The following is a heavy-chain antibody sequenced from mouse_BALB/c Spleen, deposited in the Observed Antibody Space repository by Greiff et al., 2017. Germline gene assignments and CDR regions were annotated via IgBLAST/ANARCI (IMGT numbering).Heavy chain of an antibody. CDR3: ARRAQFFYYYAMDY. CDR1: GYTFTSYW. D-gene: IGHD3-1*01. CDR2: INPSTGYT. J-gene: IGHJ4*01. Sequence: VQLQQSGAELAKPGASVKMSCKASGYTFTSYWMHWVKQRPGQGLEWIGYINPSTGYTESNQKFKDKATLTADKSSSTAYMQLSSLTSEDSAVYYCARRAQFFYYYAMDYWGQGTSVTVSS. V-gene: IGHV1-7*01.